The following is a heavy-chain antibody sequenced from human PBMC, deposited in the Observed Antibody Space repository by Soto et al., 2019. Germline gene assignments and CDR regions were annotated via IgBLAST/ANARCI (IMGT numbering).Heavy chain of an antibody. J-gene: IGHJ4*02. V-gene: IGHV3-9*01. CDR1: GFNFGDYA. CDR2: LNWNSVTP. Sequence: PGGSLRLSCAASGFNFGDYAMHWVRQTPGQGLEWVSGLNWNSVTPGYGDSVKGRFSISRDNGKYALYLQMTSLRPEGTALYYCVKDISGAYSGPNYDAWGQGTLVTVSS. D-gene: IGHD1-26*01. CDR3: VKDISGAYSGPNYDA.